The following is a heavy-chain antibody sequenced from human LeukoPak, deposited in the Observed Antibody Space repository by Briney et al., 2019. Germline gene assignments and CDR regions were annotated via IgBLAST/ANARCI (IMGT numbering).Heavy chain of an antibody. Sequence: GGSLRLSCAASGFTFRSYGMHWVRQAPGKGLEWVAYIQNDGSNEQYADSVKGRFSISRDSSKNILYLQMNSLRAEDTAVYYCARSVPMVRGVIIKGHWFDPWGQGTLVTVSS. D-gene: IGHD3-10*01. V-gene: IGHV3-30*19. CDR3: ARSVPMVRGVIIKGHWFDP. CDR1: GFTFRSYG. J-gene: IGHJ5*02. CDR2: IQNDGSNE.